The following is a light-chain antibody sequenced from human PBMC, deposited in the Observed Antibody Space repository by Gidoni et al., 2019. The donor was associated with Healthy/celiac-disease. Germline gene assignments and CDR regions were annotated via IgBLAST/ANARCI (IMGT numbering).Light chain of an antibody. Sequence: QSVLTQPPSVSEAPRPTVTISCPGSSSNIGNNAENWYQHLPGKAPKLLIYYDDLLPSGGSDRFSGSKSGTSASLAISGLQSEDEADYYCAAWDDSLNGPVFGGGTKLTVL. CDR3: AAWDDSLNGPV. V-gene: IGLV1-36*01. CDR2: YDD. CDR1: SSNIGNNA. J-gene: IGLJ3*02.